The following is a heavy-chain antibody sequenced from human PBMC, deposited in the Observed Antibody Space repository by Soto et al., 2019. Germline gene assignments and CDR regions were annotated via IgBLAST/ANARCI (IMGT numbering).Heavy chain of an antibody. Sequence: GASVKVSCKASGGTFSSYTISWVRQAPGQGLEWMGRIIPILGIANYAQKFQGRVTITADKSTSTAYMELSSLRSEDTAVYYCAISGACGGDCYPKDYYYYGMDVWGQGTTVTVSS. J-gene: IGHJ6*02. V-gene: IGHV1-69*02. CDR3: AISGACGGDCYPKDYYYYGMDV. D-gene: IGHD2-21*02. CDR1: GGTFSSYT. CDR2: IIPILGIA.